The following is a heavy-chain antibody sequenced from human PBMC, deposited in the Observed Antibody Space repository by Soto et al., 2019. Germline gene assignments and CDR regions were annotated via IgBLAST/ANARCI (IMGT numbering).Heavy chain of an antibody. Sequence: PGGSLRLSCAASGFDFRSYWMSWVRQAPGKGLEWVANIKKDGSEEYYVDSVKGRFTISRDNAKNSLYLQMTSLRAEDTAVYYCATSSDTGYIFDFWGQGTLVTVSS. J-gene: IGHJ4*02. V-gene: IGHV3-7*01. D-gene: IGHD3-9*01. CDR2: IKKDGSEE. CDR1: GFDFRSYW. CDR3: ATSSDTGYIFDF.